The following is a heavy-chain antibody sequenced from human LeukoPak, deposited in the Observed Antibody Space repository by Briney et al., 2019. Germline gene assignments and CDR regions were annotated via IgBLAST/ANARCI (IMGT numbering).Heavy chain of an antibody. CDR1: GGSISSSSYY. CDR3: ARLWNYGLYYFDY. V-gene: IGHV4-39*01. Sequence: PSETLSLTCTVSGGSISSSSYYWGWIRQPPGKGLEWIGSIYYSGSTYYNPSLKSRVTISVDTSKNQFSLKLSSVTAADTAVYYCARLWNYGLYYFDYWGQGTLVTVSS. J-gene: IGHJ4*02. D-gene: IGHD1-7*01. CDR2: IYYSGST.